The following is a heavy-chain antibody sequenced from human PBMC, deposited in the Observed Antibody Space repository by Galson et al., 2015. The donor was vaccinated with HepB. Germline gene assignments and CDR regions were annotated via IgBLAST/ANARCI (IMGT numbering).Heavy chain of an antibody. Sequence: SVKVSCKASGGSLSSHASAWVRQAPGQGLEWMGGIIPIFAATYYAQKFQGRVTISADESTNIAYMELSGLTSEDTAVYYCALYGSGSFRRPFDYWGQGTTVTVSS. V-gene: IGHV1-69*13. CDR2: IIPIFAAT. D-gene: IGHD3-16*02. CDR1: GGSLSSHA. J-gene: IGHJ4*03. CDR3: ALYGSGSFRRPFDY.